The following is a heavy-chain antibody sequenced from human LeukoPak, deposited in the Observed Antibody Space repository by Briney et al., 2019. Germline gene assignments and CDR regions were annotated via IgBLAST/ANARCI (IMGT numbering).Heavy chain of an antibody. CDR1: GGSISSTSYY. CDR3: ARDPDFWSGYYNFDY. V-gene: IGHV4-39*07. D-gene: IGHD3-3*01. CDR2: ISYSGTT. J-gene: IGHJ4*02. Sequence: SETLSLTCTVSGGSISSTSYYWGWIRQPAGKGLEWIGSISYSGTTYYNPSLKSRVTISVDTSKNQFSLKLNSVTAADTAVYYCARDPDFWSGYYNFDYWGQGTLVTASS.